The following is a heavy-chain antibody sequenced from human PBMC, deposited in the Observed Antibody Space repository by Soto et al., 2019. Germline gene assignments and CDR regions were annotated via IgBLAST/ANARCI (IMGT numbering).Heavy chain of an antibody. D-gene: IGHD3-22*01. V-gene: IGHV3-53*01. J-gene: IGHJ3*01. Sequence: EEQLVESGGGLIQPGGSLRLSCAVSGFTFTGNDMNWVRQAPGKGLEWVSLLYSSGSTYYADSVNGRFTISRDNSNNKLYLQMSSLRAEDTAVYYCAARPLLPGAPWGQGTMVTVSS. CDR1: GFTFTGND. CDR3: AARPLLPGAP. CDR2: LYSSGST.